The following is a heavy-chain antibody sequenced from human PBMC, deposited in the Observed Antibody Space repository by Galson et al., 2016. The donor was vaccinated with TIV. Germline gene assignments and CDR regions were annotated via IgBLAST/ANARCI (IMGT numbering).Heavy chain of an antibody. CDR1: GYSFSPYW. J-gene: IGHJ4*02. V-gene: IGHV5-51*01. CDR2: IYPADSDT. D-gene: IGHD3-3*01. CDR3: AGGSGTIFGLVRPSDY. Sequence: QSGAEVTKPGESLKTSCKGSGYSFSPYWIAWVRQMPGKGLEWMGNIYPADSDTKYSPSFQGQVTISADKSITTAYLQWTSLKASDTAMYYCAGGSGTIFGLVRPSDYWGQGTMVTVSS.